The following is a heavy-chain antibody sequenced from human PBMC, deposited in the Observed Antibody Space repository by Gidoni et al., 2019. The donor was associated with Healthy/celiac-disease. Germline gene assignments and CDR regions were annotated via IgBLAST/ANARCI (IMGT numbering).Heavy chain of an antibody. Sequence: QLQLQESGPGLVKPSETLSLTCTVSGGSISSSSYYWGWIRQPPGKGLEWIGSLYYSGSTYYNPSLKSRVTISVDTSKNQFSLKLSSVTAADTAVYYCATYDYGDYPAAEYFQHWGQGTLVTVSS. CDR2: LYYSGST. CDR3: ATYDYGDYPAAEYFQH. V-gene: IGHV4-39*01. CDR1: GGSISSSSYY. D-gene: IGHD4-17*01. J-gene: IGHJ1*01.